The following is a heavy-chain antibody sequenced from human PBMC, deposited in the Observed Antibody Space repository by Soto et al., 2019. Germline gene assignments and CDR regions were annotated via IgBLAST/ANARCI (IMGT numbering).Heavy chain of an antibody. Sequence: SETLSLTCTVSGGSIGSYYWSWIRQPPGKGLEWIGYIYYSGSTNYNPSLKSRVTISVDTSKNQFSLKLSSVTAADTAVYYCARGYCSSTSCYLDYYYYMDVWGKGTTVTVSS. CDR2: IYYSGST. J-gene: IGHJ6*03. D-gene: IGHD2-2*01. V-gene: IGHV4-59*08. CDR3: ARGYCSSTSCYLDYYYYMDV. CDR1: GGSIGSYY.